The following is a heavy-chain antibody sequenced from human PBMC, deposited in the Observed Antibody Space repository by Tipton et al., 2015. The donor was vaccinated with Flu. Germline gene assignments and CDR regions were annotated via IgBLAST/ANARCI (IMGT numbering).Heavy chain of an antibody. Sequence: TLSLTCSVSGDSIGSNYFWGWIRQPPGKGPEWIANIHRSGNTYHNPSLKSRVTMSVDTSKNQFSLRLTSVTAADTAVYYCARRDYSNYVSEPRNWFDPGAREPWSPSPQ. CDR1: GDSIGSNYF. CDR2: IHRSGNT. CDR3: ARRDYSNYVSEPRNWFDP. J-gene: IGHJ5*02. V-gene: IGHV4-38-2*01. D-gene: IGHD4-11*01.